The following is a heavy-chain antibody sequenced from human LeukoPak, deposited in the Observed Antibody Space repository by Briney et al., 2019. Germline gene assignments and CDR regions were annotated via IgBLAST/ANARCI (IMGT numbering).Heavy chain of an antibody. CDR3: ARGHGYNNGYPYFDS. D-gene: IGHD5-12*01. CDR2: VYDTGRT. J-gene: IGHJ4*02. V-gene: IGHV4-59*01. Sequence: SETLSLTCGVSGDSMSGYYWSWIRQPPGKGLEWIGFVYDTGRTTYPAKTNYNPSLAGRVTMSVDTSKNQFSLKLSSVTAADSAVYFCARGHGYNNGYPYFDSWGQGTLVSVSS. CDR1: GDSMSGYY.